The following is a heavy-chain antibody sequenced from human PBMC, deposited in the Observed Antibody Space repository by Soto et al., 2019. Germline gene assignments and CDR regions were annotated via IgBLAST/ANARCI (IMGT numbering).Heavy chain of an antibody. D-gene: IGHD5-18*01. V-gene: IGHV5-51*01. CDR3: ARPSKRGYSYGYPGYFDY. J-gene: IGHJ4*02. CDR2: IYPGDSDT. CDR1: GYSFTSYW. Sequence: GESLKISCKGSGYSFTSYWIGWVRQMPGKGLEWMGIIYPGDSDTRYSPSFQGQVTISADKSISTAYLQWSSLKASDTAMCYCARPSKRGYSYGYPGYFDYWGQGTLVTVSS.